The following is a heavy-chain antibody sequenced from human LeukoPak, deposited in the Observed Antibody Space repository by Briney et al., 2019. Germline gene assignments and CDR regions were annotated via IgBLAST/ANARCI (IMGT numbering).Heavy chain of an antibody. V-gene: IGHV1-18*01. Sequence: ASVKVSCKASGYTFTSYGISWVRQAPGQGLEWMGWISAYNGNTNYAQKLQGRVTKTTDTSTSTAYMELRSLRSDDTAVYYCAREGSGWSDLIFDYWGQGTLVTVSS. CDR2: ISAYNGNT. CDR1: GYTFTSYG. D-gene: IGHD6-19*01. J-gene: IGHJ4*02. CDR3: AREGSGWSDLIFDY.